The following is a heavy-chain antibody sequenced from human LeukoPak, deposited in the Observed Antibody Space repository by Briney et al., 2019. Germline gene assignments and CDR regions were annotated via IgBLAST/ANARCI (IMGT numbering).Heavy chain of an antibody. CDR3: ARERPTADYGDYEGSWFDP. J-gene: IGHJ5*02. D-gene: IGHD4-17*01. CDR1: GYSFTSYW. Sequence: GESLKISCKGSGYSFTSYWIGWVRQMPGKGLEWMGIIYPRDSDTRYSPSFQGHVTISADKSISTAYLQWSSLKASDTAMYYCARERPTADYGDYEGSWFDPWGQGTLVTVSS. CDR2: IYPRDSDT. V-gene: IGHV5-51*01.